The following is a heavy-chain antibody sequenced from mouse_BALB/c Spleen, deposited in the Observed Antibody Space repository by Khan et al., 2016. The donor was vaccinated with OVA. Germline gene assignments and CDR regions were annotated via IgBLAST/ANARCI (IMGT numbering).Heavy chain of an antibody. Sequence: EVQLQQSGPELVKPGASVKIPCTASGYTFTDYNMDWVKQSHGQSLEWIGDINPNNGFTIYNQNFKGKATLTVDKSSSTAYMELRRQTTEETAGDYSVSGGDGGSGAWIAYWGQGTLVTVSA. CDR1: GYTFTDYN. V-gene: IGHV1-18*01. J-gene: IGHJ3*01. D-gene: IGHD1-1*02. CDR2: INPNNGFT. CDR3: VSGGDGGSGAWIAY.